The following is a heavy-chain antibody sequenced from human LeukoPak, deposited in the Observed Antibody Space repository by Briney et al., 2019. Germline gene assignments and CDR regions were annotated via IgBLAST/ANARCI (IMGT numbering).Heavy chain of an antibody. CDR2: IKQDGSEK. CDR3: AREHEDRSYTIYYYYGMDV. Sequence: GGSLRLSCAASGFTFSSYWMSWVRQAPGKGLEWVANIKQDGSEKYYVDSVKGRFTISRDNAKNSLYLQMNSLRAEDTAVYYCAREHEDRSYTIYYYYGMDVWGQGTTVTVSS. J-gene: IGHJ6*02. CDR1: GFTFSSYW. D-gene: IGHD1-26*01. V-gene: IGHV3-7*01.